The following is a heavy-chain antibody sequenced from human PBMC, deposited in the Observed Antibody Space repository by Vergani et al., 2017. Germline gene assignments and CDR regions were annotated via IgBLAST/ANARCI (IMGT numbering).Heavy chain of an antibody. V-gene: IGHV3-23*01. J-gene: IGHJ4*02. Sequence: EVQLLESGGGLVQPGGSLRLSCAASGFTFSSYAMSWVRQAPGKGLEWVSAISGSGGSTYYADSVKGRFTISGDNSKNTLYLQMNSLRAEDTAVYYCAKDQLSRSHRDGYNWALFDYWGQGTLVTVSS. CDR3: AKDQLSRSHRDGYNWALFDY. D-gene: IGHD5-24*01. CDR1: GFTFSSYA. CDR2: ISGSGGST.